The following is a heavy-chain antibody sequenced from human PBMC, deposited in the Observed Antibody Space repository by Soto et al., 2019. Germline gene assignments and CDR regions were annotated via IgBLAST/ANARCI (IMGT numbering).Heavy chain of an antibody. J-gene: IGHJ4*02. V-gene: IGHV4-39*02. D-gene: IGHD1-26*01. CDR2: IFYSGRV. CDR3: AREESFVDY. CDR1: GSSIINSAYY. Sequence: PSETLSLSCSVSGSSIINSAYYWAWLRQPPGKGLEWIGNIFYSGRVYYNPSLQGRVTMSVDTSRNQFSLHLRSVTAADTAVYYCAREESFVDYWGQGTLVTVSS.